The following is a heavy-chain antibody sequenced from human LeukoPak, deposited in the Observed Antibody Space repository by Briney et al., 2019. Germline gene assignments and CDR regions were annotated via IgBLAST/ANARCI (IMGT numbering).Heavy chain of an antibody. Sequence: GRSLRLSCEVSGFTFSLYAMHWVRQTPGKGLEWMTVVSYDGNNNYHADSVKGRFTISRDNSKNTLYLQMNSLRADDTAVYYCARAEGGGIAFLIDYWGQGTLVTVSS. J-gene: IGHJ4*02. D-gene: IGHD1-1*01. CDR1: GFTFSLYA. V-gene: IGHV3-30-3*01. CDR3: ARAEGGGIAFLIDY. CDR2: VSYDGNNN.